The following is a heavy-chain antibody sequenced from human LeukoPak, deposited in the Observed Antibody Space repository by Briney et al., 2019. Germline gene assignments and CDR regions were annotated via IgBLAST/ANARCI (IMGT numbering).Heavy chain of an antibody. D-gene: IGHD2-8*01. CDR1: GFTFSSYA. CDR3: AKGPGIVLMVYHFDY. Sequence: GGSLRLSCAASGFTFSSYAMSWVRQAPGKGLEWVSAISGSGGSTYYADSVKGRFTISRDNSKNTLYLQMNSLRAEDTAVYYCAKGPGIVLMVYHFDYWGQGTLVTVSS. CDR2: ISGSGGST. J-gene: IGHJ4*02. V-gene: IGHV3-23*01.